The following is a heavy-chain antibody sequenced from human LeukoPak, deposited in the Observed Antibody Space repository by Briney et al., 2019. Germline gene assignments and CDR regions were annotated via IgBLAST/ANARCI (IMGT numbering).Heavy chain of an antibody. V-gene: IGHV3-23*01. Sequence: GGSVRLSCAASGFTFSSYGMSWVRQAPGKGLEWVSAISGSGRSTYYADSVKGRFTISRDNSKNTLNLQMNSLRAEDTAVYYCAQHLAFFYYYAMDVWGQGTTVTVSS. CDR1: GFTFSSYG. J-gene: IGHJ6*02. D-gene: IGHD3-3*02. CDR3: AQHLAFFYYYAMDV. CDR2: ISGSGRST.